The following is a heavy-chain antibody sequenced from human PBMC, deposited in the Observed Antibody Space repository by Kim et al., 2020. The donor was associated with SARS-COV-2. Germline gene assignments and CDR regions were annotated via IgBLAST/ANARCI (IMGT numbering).Heavy chain of an antibody. Sequence: GGSLRLSCAASGFRFSNYGMHWVRQAPGKGLEWVAVIWSDGSNKYYADSVKGRFTISRDNSKNTMYLQMNSLRGEDTAVYYCARGKYSSGWLIQSDSQFDYWGQGTLVTVSA. J-gene: IGHJ4*02. CDR2: IWSDGSNK. CDR1: GFRFSNYG. CDR3: ARGKYSSGWLIQSDSQFDY. D-gene: IGHD6-19*01. V-gene: IGHV3-33*01.